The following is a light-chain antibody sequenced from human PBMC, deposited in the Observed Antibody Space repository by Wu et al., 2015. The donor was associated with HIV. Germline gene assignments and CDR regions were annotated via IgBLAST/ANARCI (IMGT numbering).Light chain of an antibody. CDR2: GSS. J-gene: IGKJ1*01. CDR1: QSVSSSY. V-gene: IGKV3-20*01. Sequence: EIVLTQSPGTLSLSPGQRASLSCRASQSVSSSYLAWYQQKPGQAPRLVIYGSSSRATGIPDRFSGSGSGTDFTLTISRLEPEDFAVYYCHQYTTSPWTFGQGTKVEIK. CDR3: HQYTTSPWT.